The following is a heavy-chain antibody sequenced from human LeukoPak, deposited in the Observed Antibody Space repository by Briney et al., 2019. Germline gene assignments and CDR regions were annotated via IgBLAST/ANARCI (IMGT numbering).Heavy chain of an antibody. V-gene: IGHV4-4*07. CDR2: IYISGST. Sequence: PSETLSLTCTVSGGSISSYYWSWIRQPAGKGLEWIGRIYISGSTNYNPSFKSRVTMSVDTSKNQFSLKLSSATAADTAVYYCARDLYYDILTGYRLGVYYYYMDVWGKGTTVTISS. J-gene: IGHJ6*03. D-gene: IGHD3-9*01. CDR3: ARDLYYDILTGYRLGVYYYYMDV. CDR1: GGSISSYY.